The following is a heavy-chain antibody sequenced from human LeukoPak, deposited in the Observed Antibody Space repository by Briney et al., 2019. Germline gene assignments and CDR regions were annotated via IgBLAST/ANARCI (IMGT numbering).Heavy chain of an antibody. CDR3: ARGSGWYYY. CDR1: GFSVSSNY. V-gene: IGHV3-66*01. J-gene: IGHJ4*02. Sequence: GGSLRLSCAASGFSVSSNYMTWVRQAPGKGLEWVPLIYSGGSTYYADSVKGRFTISRDTSKNTLYLQMNSLRAEDTAVYYCARGSGWYYYWGQGTLVTVSS. CDR2: IYSGGST. D-gene: IGHD6-19*01.